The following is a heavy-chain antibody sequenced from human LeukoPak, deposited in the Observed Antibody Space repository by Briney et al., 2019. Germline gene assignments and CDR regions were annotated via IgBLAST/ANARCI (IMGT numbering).Heavy chain of an antibody. J-gene: IGHJ4*02. D-gene: IGHD3-22*01. CDR2: IDSDGSGT. CDR3: AKCGLAYYYDSSGSDY. CDR1: GITFSSYW. V-gene: IGHV3-74*01. Sequence: PGGSLRLSCAASGITFSSYWMHWVRQAPGKGLVWVSRIDSDGSGTSYADSVKGRFTISRDNAKNTLYLQMNSLRAEDTAVYYCAKCGLAYYYDSSGSDYWGQGTLVTVSS.